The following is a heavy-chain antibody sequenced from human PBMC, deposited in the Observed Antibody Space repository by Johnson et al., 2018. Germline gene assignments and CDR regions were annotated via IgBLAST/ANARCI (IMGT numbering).Heavy chain of an antibody. CDR2: ISWGGGNT. Sequence: EVQLLESGGGVVQPGKSLRLSCAASGFTFSTFGMHWVRLPPGKGLEWVSLISWGGGNTYSADSVKGRFTISRDNSKNSLYLQMNSLRSEDTALYYCAKGLDVNLWNAFHIWGQGTMVTVSS. D-gene: IGHD3-10*01. CDR1: GFTFSTFG. J-gene: IGHJ3*02. V-gene: IGHV3-43*01. CDR3: AKGLDVNLWNAFHI.